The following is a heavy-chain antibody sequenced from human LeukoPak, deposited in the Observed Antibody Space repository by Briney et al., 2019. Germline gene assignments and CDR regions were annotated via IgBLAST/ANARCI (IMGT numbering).Heavy chain of an antibody. CDR1: GGSFSGYY. CDR3: ARDGQWLVLDY. CDR2: IYYSGST. V-gene: IGHV4-59*01. J-gene: IGHJ4*02. Sequence: SETLSLTCAVYGGSFSGYYWSWIRQPPGKGLEWIGYIYYSGSTNYNPSLKSRVTISVDTSKNQFSLKLSSVTAADTAVYYCARDGQWLVLDYWGQGTLVTVSS. D-gene: IGHD6-19*01.